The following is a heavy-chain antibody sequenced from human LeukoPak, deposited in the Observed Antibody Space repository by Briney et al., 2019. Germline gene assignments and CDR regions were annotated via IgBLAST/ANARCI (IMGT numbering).Heavy chain of an antibody. J-gene: IGHJ4*02. CDR3: AKDIGYDSSGNVDY. CDR2: ISWNSGSI. D-gene: IGHD3-22*01. CDR1: GFTFDDHA. Sequence: GGSLRLSCAASGFTFDDHAMHWVRQAPGKGLEWVSGISWNSGSIGYADSVKGRFTISRDNAKNSLYLQMNSLRAEDTALYYCAKDIGYDSSGNVDYWGQGTLVTVSS. V-gene: IGHV3-9*01.